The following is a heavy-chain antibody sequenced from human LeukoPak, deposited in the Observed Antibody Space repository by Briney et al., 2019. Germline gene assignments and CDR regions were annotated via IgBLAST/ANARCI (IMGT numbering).Heavy chain of an antibody. D-gene: IGHD2-21*02. V-gene: IGHV3-74*01. CDR3: ARVAYCGADCYSTDS. J-gene: IGHJ5*02. CDR1: GFTFRSCW. Sequence: GGSLRLSCAASGFTFRSCWMHWVRQSPGKGVVWVSRINSDGSSTSYADSVKGRCTISRDNAKNTLYLQMNSLRAEDTAVYYCARVAYCGADCYSTDSWGQGTLVTVSS. CDR2: INSDGSST.